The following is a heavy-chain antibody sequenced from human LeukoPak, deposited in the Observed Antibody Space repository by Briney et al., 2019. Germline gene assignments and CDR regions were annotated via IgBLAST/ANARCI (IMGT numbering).Heavy chain of an antibody. V-gene: IGHV4-30-4*08. D-gene: IGHD3-3*01. J-gene: IGHJ3*02. CDR3: ATATGGYYTYDAFDI. CDR2: IYYSGST. Sequence: SQTLSLTCTVSGASISSGDYYWSWIRQPPGKSLEWIGYIYYSGSTYYNPSLKSRVTISVDTSKNQFSLKLSSVTAADTAVYYCATATGGYYTYDAFDIWGQGTMVTVSS. CDR1: GASISSGDYY.